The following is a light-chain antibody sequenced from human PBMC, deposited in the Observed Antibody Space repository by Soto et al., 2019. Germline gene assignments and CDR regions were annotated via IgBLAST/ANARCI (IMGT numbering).Light chain of an antibody. Sequence: EIVMTQSPATLSVSPGERATLSCRASQSVSNYLAWYQQKPGQAPRLLIYDASTRATGIPGRFSGSGSGTDFTLTISSLEPEDFAVYYCQQRRNWPLITFGQGTRLEIK. J-gene: IGKJ5*01. CDR3: QQRRNWPLIT. CDR2: DAS. V-gene: IGKV3-11*01. CDR1: QSVSNY.